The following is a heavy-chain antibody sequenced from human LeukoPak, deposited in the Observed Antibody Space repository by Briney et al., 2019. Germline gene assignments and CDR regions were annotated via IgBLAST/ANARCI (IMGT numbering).Heavy chain of an antibody. J-gene: IGHJ4*02. CDR3: AREIVGGFNPGAY. D-gene: IGHD1-14*01. V-gene: IGHV4-4*02. CDR1: PDSTTSNF. Sequence: SGTLTLTCTVSPDSTTSNFWSWVCQPPGKGLEWIGEIHRSGSTNYNPSLQSRVTISIDRSKNQIALELSSVTAADTAVYYCAREIVGGFNPGAYWGQGTLVTVSS. CDR2: IHRSGST.